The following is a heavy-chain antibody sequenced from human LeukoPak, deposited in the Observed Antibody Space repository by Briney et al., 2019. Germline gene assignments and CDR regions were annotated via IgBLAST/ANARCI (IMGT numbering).Heavy chain of an antibody. CDR2: INSDGSST. CDR3: ARGRFWSGYDAFDI. D-gene: IGHD3-3*01. CDR1: GFTFSSYW. Sequence: GGSLRLSCAASGFTFSSYWMHWVRQAPGKGLVWVSHINSDGSSTSYADSVKGRFTISRDNAKNTLYLQMNSPRAEDTAVYYCARGRFWSGYDAFDIWGQGTMVTVSS. V-gene: IGHV3-74*01. J-gene: IGHJ3*02.